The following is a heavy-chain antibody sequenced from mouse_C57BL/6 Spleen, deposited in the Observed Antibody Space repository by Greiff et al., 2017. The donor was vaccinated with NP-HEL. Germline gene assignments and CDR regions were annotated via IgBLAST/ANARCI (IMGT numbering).Heavy chain of an antibody. D-gene: IGHD1-2*01. V-gene: IGHV1-61*01. CDR1: GYTFTSYW. CDR3: ARRATAPFDY. Sequence: QVQLQQPGAELVRPGSSVKLSCKASGYTFTSYWMDWVKQRPGQGLEWIGNIYPSDSETHYNQKFKDKATLTVDKSSSTAYMQLSSLTSEDSAVYYCARRATAPFDYWGQGTTLTVSS. J-gene: IGHJ2*01. CDR2: IYPSDSET.